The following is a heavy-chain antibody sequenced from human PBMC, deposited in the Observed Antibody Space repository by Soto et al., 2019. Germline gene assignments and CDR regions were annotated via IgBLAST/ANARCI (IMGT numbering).Heavy chain of an antibody. CDR1: GFTFSGFG. J-gene: IGHJ4*02. V-gene: IGHV3-30*03. CDR3: AREGRWLQPPDY. CDR2: ISYDGTKT. Sequence: VQLVESGGGVVQPGRSLRLSCAPSGFTFSGFGMFWVHQAPGKGLEWVSFISYDGTKTYYADSVKGRFTISRDNPKSTLFLQMDSLRVDDTAVYYCAREGRWLQPPDYWGQGTLVTVSS. D-gene: IGHD5-12*01.